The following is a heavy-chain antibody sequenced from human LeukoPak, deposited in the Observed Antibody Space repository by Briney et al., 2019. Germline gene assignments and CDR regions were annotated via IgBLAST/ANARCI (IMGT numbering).Heavy chain of an antibody. D-gene: IGHD2-2*01. CDR1: GFTFSSYS. CDR3: ARDDCSSTSCLLIDY. V-gene: IGHV3-21*01. J-gene: IGHJ4*02. Sequence: PGGSLRLSCAASGFTFSSYSMNWVRQAPGKGLEWVSSISSSSSYIYYADSVKGRFTISRDNAKNSLYLQMNSLRAKDTAVYYCARDDCSSTSCLLIDYWGQGTLVTVSS. CDR2: ISSSSSYI.